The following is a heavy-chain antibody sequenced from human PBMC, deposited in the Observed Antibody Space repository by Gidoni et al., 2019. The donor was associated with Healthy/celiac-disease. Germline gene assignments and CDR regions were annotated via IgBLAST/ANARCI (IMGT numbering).Heavy chain of an antibody. V-gene: IGHV3-53*01. Sequence: EVQLVESGGGLIQPGGSLRLSCAASGFTVSSNYMSWVRQAQGKGLEWVSVIYRGGSTYYADSVKGRFIISRDNSKNTLYLQMNSLRAEDTAVYYCASHMWQRTMDVWGQGTTVTVSS. CDR1: GFTVSSNY. CDR3: ASHMWQRTMDV. J-gene: IGHJ6*02. CDR2: IYRGGST. D-gene: IGHD6-25*01.